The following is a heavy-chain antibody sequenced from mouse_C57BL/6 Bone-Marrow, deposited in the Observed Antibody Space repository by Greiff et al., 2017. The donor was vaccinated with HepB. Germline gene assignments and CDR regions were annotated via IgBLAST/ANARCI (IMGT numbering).Heavy chain of an antibody. CDR2: IRNKANNHAT. Sequence: EVQLQESGGGLVQPGGSMKLSCAASGFTFSDAWMDWVRQSPEKGLEWVAEIRNKANNHATYYAESVKGRFTISRDDSKSSVYLQMNSLRAEDTGIYYCTREDGYFWFAYWGQGTLVTVSA. D-gene: IGHD2-3*01. CDR1: GFTFSDAW. V-gene: IGHV6-6*01. J-gene: IGHJ3*01. CDR3: TREDGYFWFAY.